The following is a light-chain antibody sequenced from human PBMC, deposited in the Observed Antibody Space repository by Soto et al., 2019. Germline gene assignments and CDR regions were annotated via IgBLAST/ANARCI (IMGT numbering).Light chain of an antibody. CDR3: QEYGRSPWT. CDR1: QSVSSSY. CDR2: DAS. V-gene: IGKV3-20*01. J-gene: IGKJ1*01. Sequence: EIVLTQSPGTLSLSPGERATLSCRASQSVSSSYLAWYQQKPGQAPRLLIFDASSRATGISDRFSGSGSGTDFTLSISSLEPEYWAEYYCQEYGRSPWTLGHGTKV.